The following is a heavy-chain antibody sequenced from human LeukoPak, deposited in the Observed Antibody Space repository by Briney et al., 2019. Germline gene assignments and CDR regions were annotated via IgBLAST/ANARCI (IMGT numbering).Heavy chain of an antibody. J-gene: IGHJ4*02. CDR3: ARMRHGDYFDY. CDR1: GGSVSSGIYY. D-gene: IGHD4-17*01. V-gene: IGHV4-61*01. Sequence: ASETLSLTCTVSGGSVSSGIYYWSWIRRPPGKALEWIGYISYSGTTNYNPSLKSRVTISVDTSKNQFSLKLTSVTAADTAVYYCARMRHGDYFDYWGQGTLVTVS. CDR2: ISYSGTT.